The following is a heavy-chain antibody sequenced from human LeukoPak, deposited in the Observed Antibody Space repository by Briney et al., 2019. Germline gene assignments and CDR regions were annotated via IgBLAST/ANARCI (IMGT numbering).Heavy chain of an antibody. V-gene: IGHV4-39*01. D-gene: IGHD6-19*01. CDR3: ARLSIAVAVLFDY. Sequence: LETLSLPFTVSGGSLSSSSYYWGWVRQPPGKGLEWVGSIYYSGSTYYNPSLKSRVTISVDTSKNQFSLKLSSVTAADTAVYYCARLSIAVAVLFDYWGQGTLVTVSS. J-gene: IGHJ4*02. CDR2: IYYSGST. CDR1: GGSLSSSSYY.